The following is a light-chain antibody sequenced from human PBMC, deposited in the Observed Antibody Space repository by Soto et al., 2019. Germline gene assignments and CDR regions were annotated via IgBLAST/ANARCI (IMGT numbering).Light chain of an antibody. J-gene: IGKJ2*01. CDR3: QQYNSYSPVT. Sequence: DIKMTQSPSTLSASVGDRVTITCRASQSISSWLAWYKQKPGKAPKLLIYKASSLESGVPSRFSGSGSGTEFTLTISSLQPDDFATYYCQQYNSYSPVTFGQGTKLEIK. V-gene: IGKV1-5*03. CDR2: KAS. CDR1: QSISSW.